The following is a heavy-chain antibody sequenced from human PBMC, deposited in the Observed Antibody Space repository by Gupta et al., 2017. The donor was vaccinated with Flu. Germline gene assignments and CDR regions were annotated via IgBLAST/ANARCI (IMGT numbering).Heavy chain of an antibody. CDR2: ISGSGGRT. D-gene: IGHD6-19*01. Sequence: YAMSWVRRAPGKGLEWVSSISGSGGRTYYADSVKGRFTISRDNSKNTVYLQMNSLRAEDTAVYYCAKDFTRHEFSSAWYAQDAFAIWGQGTMVTVSS. CDR3: AKDFTRHEFSSAWYAQDAFAI. CDR1: YA. J-gene: IGHJ3*02. V-gene: IGHV3-23*01.